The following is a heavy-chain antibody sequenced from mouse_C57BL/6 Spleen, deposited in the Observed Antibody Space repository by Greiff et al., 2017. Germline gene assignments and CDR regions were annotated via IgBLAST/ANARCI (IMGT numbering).Heavy chain of an antibody. Sequence: EVKLQESGGGLVKPGGSLKLSCAASGFTFSDYGMHWVRQAPEKGLEWVAYISSGGSTIYYADTVKGRFTISRDNAKDTLFLQMTSLRSEDTAMDYCARFLITTVVATGAMDYWGQGTSVTVSS. CDR2: ISSGGSTI. D-gene: IGHD1-1*01. CDR3: ARFLITTVVATGAMDY. V-gene: IGHV5-17*01. CDR1: GFTFSDYG. J-gene: IGHJ4*01.